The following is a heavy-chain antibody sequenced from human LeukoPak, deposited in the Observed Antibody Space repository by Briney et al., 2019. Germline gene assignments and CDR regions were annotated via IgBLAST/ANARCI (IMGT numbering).Heavy chain of an antibody. V-gene: IGHV3-30*04. CDR2: ISYDGSSK. CDR1: GFTFSSYA. J-gene: IGHJ6*04. Sequence: SGGSLRLSCAASGFTFSSYAMHWVRQAPGKGLEWVAVISYDGSSKYYADSVKGRFTISRDNSKNTLYLQMNSLRAEDTAVYYCAKDGRYCSGGSCYLYYYYGMDVWGKGTTVTVSS. D-gene: IGHD2-15*01. CDR3: AKDGRYCSGGSCYLYYYYGMDV.